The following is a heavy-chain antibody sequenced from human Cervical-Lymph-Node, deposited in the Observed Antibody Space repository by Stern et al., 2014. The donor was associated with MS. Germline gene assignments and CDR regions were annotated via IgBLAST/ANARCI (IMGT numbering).Heavy chain of an antibody. V-gene: IGHV4-39*01. CDR3: ARLERSYGGDY. CDR2: IYFAGNP. J-gene: IGHJ4*02. Sequence: QLQLQESGPGLVKPSATLSLTCTVTGGSISTNSYFWGWIRQTPGRGLEWIGSIYFAGNPFYNPSFEPRVTMSVDTSKTHFSLRLPSVTAADTAVYYCARLERSYGGDYWGQGIQVTVSS. CDR1: GGSISTNSYF. D-gene: IGHD5-18*01.